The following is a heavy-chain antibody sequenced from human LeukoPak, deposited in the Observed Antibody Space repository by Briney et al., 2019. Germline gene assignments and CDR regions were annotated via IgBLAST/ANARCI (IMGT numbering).Heavy chain of an antibody. CDR2: ISAYNGNT. J-gene: IGHJ4*02. D-gene: IGHD3-22*01. CDR3: ARAKYYYDSSGYPPFDY. V-gene: IGHV1-18*01. CDR1: GYTFTSYG. Sequence: ASVKVSCKASGYTFTSYGISWVRQAPGQGLEWMGWISAYNGNTNYAQKLQGRVTMTTDTSTSTAYMELRSLRSDDTAVYYCARAKYYYDSSGYPPFDYWGQGTLVTVSS.